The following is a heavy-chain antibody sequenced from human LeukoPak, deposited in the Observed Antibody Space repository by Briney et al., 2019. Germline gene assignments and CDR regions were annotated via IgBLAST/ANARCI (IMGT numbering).Heavy chain of an antibody. J-gene: IGHJ4*02. Sequence: SVKVSCKASGGTFSSYAISWVRQAPGQGLEWMGRIIPILGIANYAQKFQGRVTITADKSTSTAYLELSSLRSEDTAVYYCARSVLWFGELYYFDYWGQGTLVTVSS. CDR3: ARSVLWFGELYYFDY. CDR1: GGTFSSYA. V-gene: IGHV1-69*04. D-gene: IGHD3-10*01. CDR2: IIPILGIA.